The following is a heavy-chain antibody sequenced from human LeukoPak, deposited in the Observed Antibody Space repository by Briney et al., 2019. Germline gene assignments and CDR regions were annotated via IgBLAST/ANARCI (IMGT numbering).Heavy chain of an antibody. CDR3: AREAPYYDFWSGYETNAFDI. J-gene: IGHJ3*02. CDR1: GFSFSIYS. Sequence: TGGSLRLSWAASGFSFSIYSMKWVRQAPGKGLEWVSSISSSSSDIYYADSVKGRFTISRDNAKNSLYLQVNSLRAEDTAVYYCAREAPYYDFWSGYETNAFDIWGQGTMVTVSS. CDR2: ISSSSSDI. D-gene: IGHD3-3*01. V-gene: IGHV3-21*01.